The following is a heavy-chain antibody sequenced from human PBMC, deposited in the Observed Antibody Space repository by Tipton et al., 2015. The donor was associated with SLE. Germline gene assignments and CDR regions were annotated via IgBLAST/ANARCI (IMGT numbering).Heavy chain of an antibody. J-gene: IGHJ5*02. CDR3: ARGKYASGSYFPFDP. V-gene: IGHV4-39*07. Sequence: TLSLTCTVYGGSISSSSYYLGWIRQPPGKGLDWIGSFFYSWSTHYTPPLKSRVTISLDTSKNQFSLKLTSVTAADTAVDYCARGKYASGSYFPFDPWGQGTLVTVSS. D-gene: IGHD3-10*01. CDR2: FFYSWST. CDR1: GGSISSSSYY.